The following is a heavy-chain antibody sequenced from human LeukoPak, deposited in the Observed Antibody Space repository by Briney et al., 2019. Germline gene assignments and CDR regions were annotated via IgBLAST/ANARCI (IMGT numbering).Heavy chain of an antibody. D-gene: IGHD3-3*01. Sequence: ASVKVSCKASGYTFISYDINWVRQATGQGLEWMGWINPNSGNTGYAQKFQGRVTMTRNTSISTAYMELSSLRSEDTAVYYCARGQKRGYDFWSGYYELDYWGQGTLVTVSS. J-gene: IGHJ4*02. CDR3: ARGQKRGYDFWSGYYELDY. CDR2: INPNSGNT. V-gene: IGHV1-8*01. CDR1: GYTFISYD.